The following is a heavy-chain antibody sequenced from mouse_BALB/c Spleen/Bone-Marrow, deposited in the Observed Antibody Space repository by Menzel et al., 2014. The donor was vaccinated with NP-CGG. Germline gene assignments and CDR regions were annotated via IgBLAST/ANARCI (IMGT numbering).Heavy chain of an antibody. CDR2: IDPASDYT. J-gene: IGHJ2*01. CDR3: ATLTGTFDY. Sequence: EVHLVESGAELVKPGASVKLSCTASGFNIKDTYMHWVKRRPEQGLEWIGRIDPASDYTQFDSKFQGKATITADTSSNTAYLQLSSLTSEDTAVYYCATLTGTFDYWGQGTTLTVSS. V-gene: IGHV14-3*02. D-gene: IGHD4-1*01. CDR1: GFNIKDTY.